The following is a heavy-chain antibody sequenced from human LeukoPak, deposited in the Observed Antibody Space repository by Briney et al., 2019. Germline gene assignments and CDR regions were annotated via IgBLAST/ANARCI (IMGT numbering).Heavy chain of an antibody. CDR2: ISGSGGST. V-gene: IGHV3-23*01. D-gene: IGHD5/OR15-5a*01. CDR3: AKEVSDPPFDY. Sequence: GRSLKLSCAASGFTFSSYALSWVRQAPGKGLEWVSAISGSGGSTYYADSVKGRFTISRDNSKNTLYLQMNSLRAEDTAVYYCAKEVSDPPFDYWGQGTLVTVSS. CDR1: GFTFSSYA. J-gene: IGHJ4*02.